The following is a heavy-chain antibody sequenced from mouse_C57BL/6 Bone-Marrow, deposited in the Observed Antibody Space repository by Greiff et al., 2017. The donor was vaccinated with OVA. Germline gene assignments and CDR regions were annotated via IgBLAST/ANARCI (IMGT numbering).Heavy chain of an antibody. CDR1: GYTFTSYW. Sequence: QVQLQRPGAELVKPGASVKLSCKASGYTFTSYWMQWVKQRPGQGLEWIGEIDPSDSYTNYNQKFKGKATLTVDTSSSTAYMQLSSLTSEDSAVYYCARAYGSSYVNYWGQGTTLTVSS. D-gene: IGHD1-1*01. CDR2: IDPSDSYT. V-gene: IGHV1-50*01. J-gene: IGHJ2*01. CDR3: ARAYGSSYVNY.